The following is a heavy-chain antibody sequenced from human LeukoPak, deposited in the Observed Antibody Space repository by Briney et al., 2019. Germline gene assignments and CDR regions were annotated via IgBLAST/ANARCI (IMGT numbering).Heavy chain of an antibody. CDR3: ARSIMITFGGVIGLDY. CDR1: GYTFTGYY. D-gene: IGHD3-16*02. Sequence: GASVKVSCKASGYTFTGYYMHRVRQAPGQGLEWMGWINPNSGGTNYAQKFQGRVTMTRDTSISTAYMELSRLRSDDTAVYYCARSIMITFGGVIGLDYWGQGTLVTVPS. V-gene: IGHV1-2*02. J-gene: IGHJ4*02. CDR2: INPNSGGT.